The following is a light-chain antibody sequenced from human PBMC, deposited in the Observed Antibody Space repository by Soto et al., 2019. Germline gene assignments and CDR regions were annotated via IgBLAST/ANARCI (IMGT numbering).Light chain of an antibody. CDR2: EGI. V-gene: IGLV2-23*01. Sequence: QSALTQPASVSGSPGQSITMSCTGTSSDVGSYNLVSWYQQHPGKAPKLMIYEGIKRPSGVSDRFSGSKSGNTASLTISGLQAEDEADYYCCSYVDSSTWVFGGGTQLTVL. CDR1: SSDVGSYNL. J-gene: IGLJ3*02. CDR3: CSYVDSSTWV.